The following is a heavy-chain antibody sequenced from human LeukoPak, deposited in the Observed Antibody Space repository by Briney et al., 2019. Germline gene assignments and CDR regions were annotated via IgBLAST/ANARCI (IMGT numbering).Heavy chain of an antibody. V-gene: IGHV3-30*18. CDR1: GLTFSGYD. Sequence: GGSLRLSCAASGLTFSGYDMHWVRQAPGKGPEWVAVMSYGGQNERYADSVKGRFTVSRDNPKNTVYLEMNSLRLEDTAVYYCAKSLYNWNSLFDYCGQGTLLTVSS. D-gene: IGHD1/OR15-1a*01. CDR3: AKSLYNWNSLFDY. J-gene: IGHJ4*02. CDR2: MSYGGQNE.